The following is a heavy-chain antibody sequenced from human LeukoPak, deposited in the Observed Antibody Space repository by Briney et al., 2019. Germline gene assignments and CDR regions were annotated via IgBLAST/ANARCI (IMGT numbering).Heavy chain of an antibody. CDR3: ARKGVGGELGGFDY. CDR2: LNRNGDIT. CDR1: GFTFDDYG. V-gene: IGHV3-20*01. D-gene: IGHD3-16*01. J-gene: IGHJ4*02. Sequence: GGSLRLSCAASGFTFDDYGMSWVRQAPGKGLEWVSGLNRNGDITGYADSVKGRFIISRDNAKNSLYLQMNSLRAEDTALYHCARKGVGGELGGFDYWGQGTLVTVSP.